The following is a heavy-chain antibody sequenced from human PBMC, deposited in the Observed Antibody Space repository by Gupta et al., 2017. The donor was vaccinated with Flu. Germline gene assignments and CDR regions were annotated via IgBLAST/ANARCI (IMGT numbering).Heavy chain of an antibody. CDR1: GFTFSDSH. CDR3: ARDLNWAFIG. D-gene: IGHD3-16*02. J-gene: IGHJ4*02. CDR2: IGSGGNT. Sequence: VQLVESGGGLVQPGGSLRLTCVISGFTFSDSHMNWIRQAPGKGLEWISYIGSGGNTDYADSVRGRFTISRDNARDSLFLQMNSLRDEDTALYYCARDLNWAFIGWGQGALVTVSS. V-gene: IGHV3-69-1*01.